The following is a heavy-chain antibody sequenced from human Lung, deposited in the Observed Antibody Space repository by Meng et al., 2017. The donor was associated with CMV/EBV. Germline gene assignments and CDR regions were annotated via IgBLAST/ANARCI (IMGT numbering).Heavy chain of an antibody. Sequence: GESXKISCAASGFTFRSLWMSWVRRAPGKGLEWVANLNQDGTEKHYVDSVRGRFTISRDNAKNSLCLQMSSLTVEDTAVYYCASGRGYSAWGQGTLVTVSS. V-gene: IGHV3-7*01. J-gene: IGHJ5*02. CDR2: LNQDGTEK. D-gene: IGHD4-11*01. CDR3: ASGRGYSA. CDR1: GFTFRSLW.